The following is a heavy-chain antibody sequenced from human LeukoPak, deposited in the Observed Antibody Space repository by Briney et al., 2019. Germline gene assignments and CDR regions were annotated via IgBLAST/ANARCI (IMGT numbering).Heavy chain of an antibody. J-gene: IGHJ3*02. CDR1: GYTFNTFG. CDR2: IAVYNGDT. Sequence: ASVKVSCKASGYTFNTFGITWVRQAPGQGLEWLGWIAVYNGDTNYAQKFQGRVTLTTDTSTNTAYMELTSLTSDDTAVYYCARAMVRGVRDAFDIWGQGTMVTVSS. CDR3: ARAMVRGVRDAFDI. V-gene: IGHV1-18*01. D-gene: IGHD3-10*01.